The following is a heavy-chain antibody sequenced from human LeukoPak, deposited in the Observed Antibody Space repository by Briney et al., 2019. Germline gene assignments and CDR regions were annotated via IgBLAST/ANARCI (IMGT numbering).Heavy chain of an antibody. CDR1: GFTFDDYT. D-gene: IGHD3-22*01. J-gene: IGHJ4*02. CDR3: ARELYYDSSNIDY. Sequence: GGSLRLSCAASGFTFDDYTMHWVRQAPGKGLEWVSLISWDGGSTYYADSVKGRFTISRDNAKNSLYLQMNSLRAEDTALYYCARELYYDSSNIDYWGQGTLVTVSS. V-gene: IGHV3-43*01. CDR2: ISWDGGST.